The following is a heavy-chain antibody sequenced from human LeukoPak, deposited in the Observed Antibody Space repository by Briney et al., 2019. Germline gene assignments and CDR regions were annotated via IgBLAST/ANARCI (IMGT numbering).Heavy chain of an antibody. CDR1: GYTFTGYY. CDR2: INPNSGGT. V-gene: IGHV1-2*02. CDR3: ARMRYYYDSSGYGAFDI. D-gene: IGHD3-22*01. Sequence: GASVKVSCKASGYTFTGYYMHWVRQAPGQGLEWMGWINPNSGGTNYGQKFQGRVTMTRDTSISTAYMELSRLRSDDTAVYYCARMRYYYDSSGYGAFDIWGQGTMVTVSS. J-gene: IGHJ3*02.